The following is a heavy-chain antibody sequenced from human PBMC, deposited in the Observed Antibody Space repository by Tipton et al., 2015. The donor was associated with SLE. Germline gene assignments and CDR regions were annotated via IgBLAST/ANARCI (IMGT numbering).Heavy chain of an antibody. D-gene: IGHD2-8*02. Sequence: SLRLSCAASGLSSYGIHWVRQAPGKGLEWVSYIPSDGSNTYYTDLVKGRFTISRANSKSTVYLQLNSLRTEDTAIYYCAKDWAATLLAQGGVSWGQGTLVTVST. CDR2: IPSDGSNT. CDR1: GLSSYG. V-gene: IGHV3-30*02. CDR3: AKDWAATLLAQGGVS. J-gene: IGHJ1*01.